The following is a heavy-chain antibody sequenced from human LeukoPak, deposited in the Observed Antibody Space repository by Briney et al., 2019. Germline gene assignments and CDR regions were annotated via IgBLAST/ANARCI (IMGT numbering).Heavy chain of an antibody. CDR3: ARVLSIVATVERWFDP. D-gene: IGHD5-12*01. CDR2: IYYSGST. V-gene: IGHV4-61*01. Sequence: KPSETLSLTCTVSGGSVSSGSYYWSWIRQPPGKGLEWIGYIYYSGSTNYNPSLKSRVTISVDTSKNQFPLKLSSVTAADTAVYYCARVLSIVATVERWFDPWGQGTLVTVSS. J-gene: IGHJ5*02. CDR1: GGSVSSGSYY.